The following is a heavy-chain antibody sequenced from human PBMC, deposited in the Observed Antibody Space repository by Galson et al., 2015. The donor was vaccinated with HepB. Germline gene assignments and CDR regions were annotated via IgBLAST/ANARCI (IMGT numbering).Heavy chain of an antibody. Sequence: SLRLSCAASGFTFSSYDMHWVRQATGKGLEWVSAIGTAGDPYYQGSVKGRFTISRENAKNSLYLQMNSLRAGDTAVYYCARESWLLPGAFDIWGQGTMVTVSS. J-gene: IGHJ3*02. CDR1: GFTFSSYD. CDR3: ARESWLLPGAFDI. V-gene: IGHV3-13*05. D-gene: IGHD3-22*01. CDR2: IGTAGDP.